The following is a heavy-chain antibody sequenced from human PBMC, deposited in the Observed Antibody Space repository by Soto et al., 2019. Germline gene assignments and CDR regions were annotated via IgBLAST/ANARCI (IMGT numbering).Heavy chain of an antibody. V-gene: IGHV4-4*02. J-gene: IGHJ5*02. CDR3: ARVPDR. Sequence: PSETLSLTCAVSGVSVSSNNWWSWVRQSPGKGLGGIGAIYDAGSTNYNPSLKSRLTISVDKSKNQFSLNLSSVTAADTAVYYCARVPDRWGQGTLVTVSS. CDR1: GVSVSSNNW. CDR2: IYDAGST. D-gene: IGHD2-2*01.